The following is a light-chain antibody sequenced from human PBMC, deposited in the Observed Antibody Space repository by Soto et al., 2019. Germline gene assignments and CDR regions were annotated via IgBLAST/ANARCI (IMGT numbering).Light chain of an antibody. CDR1: QSVSSY. Sequence: EIVLTQSPVTLSLSPGERATLSYRASQSVSSYLAWYQQKPGQAPRLLIYDASNRATGIPARFSGSGSGTDFTLTISSLEPEDFAVYYCRQRSNWPPLTFGGGTRVEIK. CDR2: DAS. CDR3: RQRSNWPPLT. V-gene: IGKV3-11*01. J-gene: IGKJ4*01.